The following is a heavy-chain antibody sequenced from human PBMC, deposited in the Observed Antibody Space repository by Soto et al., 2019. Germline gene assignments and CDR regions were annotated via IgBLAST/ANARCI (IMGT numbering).Heavy chain of an antibody. CDR1: GYSSSSGYY. V-gene: IGHV4-38-2*01. CDR3: ARGAATVTPGWFDP. CDR2: IYHSGST. Sequence: SETLSLTCAVSGYSSSSGYYWGWIRQTPGKGLEWIASIYHSGSTYYNPSLKSRVTISVDTSKNQFSLKLTSVTAADTAVYYCARGAATVTPGWFDPWGPGILLT. J-gene: IGHJ5*02. D-gene: IGHD4-17*01.